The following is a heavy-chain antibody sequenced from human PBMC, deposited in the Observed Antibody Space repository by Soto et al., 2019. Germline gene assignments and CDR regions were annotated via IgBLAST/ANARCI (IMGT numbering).Heavy chain of an antibody. CDR1: GYSFAGYW. Sequence: GESLKISCKGSGYSFAGYWITWVRQMPGKGLEWMGRIDPSDSQTYYSPSFRGHVTISAAKSITTVFLQWSSLRASDTAMYYCARQIYQSDTGHNFQYYFASWGQGSLVIVSP. V-gene: IGHV5-10-1*01. CDR3: ARQIYQSDTGHNFQYYFAS. D-gene: IGHD2-8*02. CDR2: IDPSDSQT. J-gene: IGHJ4*02.